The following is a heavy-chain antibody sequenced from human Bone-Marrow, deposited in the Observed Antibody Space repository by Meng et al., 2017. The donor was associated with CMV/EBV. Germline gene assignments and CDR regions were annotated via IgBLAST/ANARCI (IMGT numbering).Heavy chain of an antibody. Sequence: SVKVSCKASRDTFSSYTISWVRQAPGQGLEWMGGIIPIFGTANYAQKFHGRVTITTDESTTAVYMELSSLKIEDTTVYYCARRNPIVGATSSPFDSWGQGTLVTVSS. D-gene: IGHD1-26*01. CDR2: IIPIFGTA. CDR1: RDTFSSYT. CDR3: ARRNPIVGATSSPFDS. V-gene: IGHV1-69*05. J-gene: IGHJ5*01.